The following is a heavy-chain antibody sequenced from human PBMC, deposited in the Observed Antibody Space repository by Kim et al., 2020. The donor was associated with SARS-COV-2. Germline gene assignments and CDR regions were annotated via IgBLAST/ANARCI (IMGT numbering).Heavy chain of an antibody. Sequence: SETQSLTCSVSGGFISSFYWSWIRQPPGKGLEWIGYIYYSGSTNYNPSLRSRGTISLDTSKNQFSLKLSSVTAEDTAVYYCARAVSGNYFDYWGQGTLVT. CDR2: IYYSGST. CDR3: ARAVSGNYFDY. CDR1: GGFISSFY. J-gene: IGHJ4*02. V-gene: IGHV4-59*01. D-gene: IGHD6-19*01.